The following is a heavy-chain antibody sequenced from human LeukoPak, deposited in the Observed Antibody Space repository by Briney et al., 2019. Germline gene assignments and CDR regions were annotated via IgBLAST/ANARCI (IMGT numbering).Heavy chain of an antibody. CDR3: ARVGGLLWFGELSRPPMDV. Sequence: SVKVSCKASGGTFSSYAISWVRQAPGQGLEWMGGIIPIFGTANYAQKFQGRVTITADESTSTAYMELSSLRSEDTAVYYCARVGGLLWFGELSRPPMDVWGQGTTVTVTS. D-gene: IGHD3-10*01. CDR1: GGTFSSYA. CDR2: IIPIFGTA. J-gene: IGHJ6*02. V-gene: IGHV1-69*13.